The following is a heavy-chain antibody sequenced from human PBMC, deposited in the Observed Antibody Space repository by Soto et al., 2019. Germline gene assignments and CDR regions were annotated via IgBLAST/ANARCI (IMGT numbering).Heavy chain of an antibody. V-gene: IGHV3-30*18. CDR2: ISYDGSNK. CDR3: AKSRWELLRPPGY. D-gene: IGHD1-26*01. Sequence: QVQLVESGGGVVQPGRSLRLSCAASGFTFSSYGMHWVRQAPGKGLEWVAVISYDGSNKYYADSVKGRFTISRDNSKNTLYLQMNSLRAEDTAVYYCAKSRWELLRPPGYWGQGTLVTVSS. J-gene: IGHJ4*02. CDR1: GFTFSSYG.